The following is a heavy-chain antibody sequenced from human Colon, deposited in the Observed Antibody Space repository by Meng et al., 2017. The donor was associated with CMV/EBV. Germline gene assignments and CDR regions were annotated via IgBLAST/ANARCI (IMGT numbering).Heavy chain of an antibody. V-gene: IGHV3-21*01. D-gene: IGHD3-3*01. J-gene: IGHJ4*02. CDR1: GFTFDTYS. CDR3: ARGHDWDY. CDR2: ISSSSSYI. Sequence: GESLKISCGGSGFTFDTYSMNWVRQAPGKGLEWVSSISSSSSYIYYADSMKGRFTISRDNANNSLFLQMNSLGAEDTAVYYRARGHDWDYWGQGTLVTVSS.